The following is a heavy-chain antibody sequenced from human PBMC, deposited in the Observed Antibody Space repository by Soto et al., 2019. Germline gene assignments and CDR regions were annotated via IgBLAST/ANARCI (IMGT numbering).Heavy chain of an antibody. J-gene: IGHJ6*02. Sequence: QVQLVQSGAEVKKPGSSVKVSCKASGGTFSSYTISWVRQAPGQGLEWMGRIIPILGIANYAQKFQGRVTITADKSTSTAYMELSSLRSEDTAVYYCAREHIGSGSWYLDYYGMDVWGQGTTVTVSS. D-gene: IGHD6-13*01. CDR1: GGTFSSYT. V-gene: IGHV1-69*08. CDR2: IIPILGIA. CDR3: AREHIGSGSWYLDYYGMDV.